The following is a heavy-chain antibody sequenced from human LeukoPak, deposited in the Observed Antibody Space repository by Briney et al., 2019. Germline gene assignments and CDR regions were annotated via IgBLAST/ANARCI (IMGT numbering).Heavy chain of an antibody. D-gene: IGHD6-19*01. V-gene: IGHV3-23*01. Sequence: GGSLRLSCAASGFTFSSSAMSWVRQAPGKGLEWVSAISGSGGSSYYADSVKGRFTISRDNFKNTLYLQMNSLRAEDTAVYYCARDSSGWYDHWGQGTLVTVSS. CDR1: GFTFSSSA. CDR3: ARDSSGWYDH. J-gene: IGHJ5*02. CDR2: ISGSGGSS.